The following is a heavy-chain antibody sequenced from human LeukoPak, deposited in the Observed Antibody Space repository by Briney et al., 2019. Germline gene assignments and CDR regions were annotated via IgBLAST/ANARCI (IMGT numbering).Heavy chain of an antibody. CDR1: GYTFTGYY. J-gene: IGHJ4*02. Sequence: ASVKVSCKASGYTFTGYYMHWVRQAPGQGLEWMGRINPNSGGTNYAQKFQGRVTMTRDTSISTAYMELSRLRSDGTAVYYCATDVQNDYGDGGFFGVDYWGQGTLVTVSS. V-gene: IGHV1-2*06. D-gene: IGHD4-17*01. CDR3: ATDVQNDYGDGGFFGVDY. CDR2: INPNSGGT.